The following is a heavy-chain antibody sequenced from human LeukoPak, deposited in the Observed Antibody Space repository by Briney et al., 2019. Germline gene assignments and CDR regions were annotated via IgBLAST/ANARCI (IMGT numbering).Heavy chain of an antibody. CDR3: ARVSPNTVTTLQYFDY. D-gene: IGHD4-17*01. V-gene: IGHV3-74*01. CDR2: INSDGSST. J-gene: IGHJ4*02. Sequence: PGESLRLSCAASGFTFSSYWMHWVRQAPGKGLVWVSRINSDGSSTSYADSVKGRFTISRDNAKNTLYLQMNSLRAEDTAVYYCARVSPNTVTTLQYFDYWGQGTLVTVSS. CDR1: GFTFSSYW.